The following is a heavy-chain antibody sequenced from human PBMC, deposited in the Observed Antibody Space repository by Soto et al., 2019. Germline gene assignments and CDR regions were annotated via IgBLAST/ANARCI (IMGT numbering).Heavy chain of an antibody. Sequence: EVQLVESGGGLVQPGGSLRLSCAASGFTFSSYWMHWVRQAPGKALVWVSRIHSDVSSTRYADSVKGRLTISRDNAKNTLYLLMKSQRAEDTAVYYFARLFGSQYYYIYGMDVWGQGATVTVSS. D-gene: IGHD3-10*01. J-gene: IGHJ6*02. CDR1: GFTFSSYW. V-gene: IGHV3-74*01. CDR2: IHSDVSST. CDR3: ARLFGSQYYYIYGMDV.